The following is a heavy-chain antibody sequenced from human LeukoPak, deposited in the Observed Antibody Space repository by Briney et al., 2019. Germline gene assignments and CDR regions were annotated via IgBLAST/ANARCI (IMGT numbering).Heavy chain of an antibody. Sequence: PGGSLRLSCAASGFTFSSYWMHWVRQAPGKGLVWVSRINSDGSSTSYADSVKGRFTISRDNAKNTLYLQMNSLRAEDTAVHYCARVYYDSSGSGIWGQGTMVTVSS. CDR1: GFTFSSYW. J-gene: IGHJ3*02. V-gene: IGHV3-74*01. CDR3: ARVYYDSSGSGI. CDR2: INSDGSST. D-gene: IGHD3-22*01.